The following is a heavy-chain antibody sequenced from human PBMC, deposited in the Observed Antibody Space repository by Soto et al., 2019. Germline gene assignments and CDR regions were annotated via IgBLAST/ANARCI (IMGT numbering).Heavy chain of an antibody. J-gene: IGHJ4*02. Sequence: SGTLSLTCTFSCCSISSADYYWNWIPQPPGKGLEWIGYIYYSGSTNYNPSLKSRVIISVDTSNNQFSLKLSSVTAADTAVYYCARQIVSSSPLGYWGQGTQVTVSS. D-gene: IGHD6-6*01. CDR2: IYYSGST. V-gene: IGHV4-61*08. CDR1: CCSISSADYY. CDR3: ARQIVSSSPLGY.